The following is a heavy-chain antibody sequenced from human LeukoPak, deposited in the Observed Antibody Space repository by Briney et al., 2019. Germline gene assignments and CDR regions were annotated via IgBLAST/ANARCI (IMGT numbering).Heavy chain of an antibody. CDR3: ARERAALVGAFDI. CDR1: GFTYSTYW. CDR2: INSDGSST. D-gene: IGHD1-26*01. Sequence: PGGSLRLSCAASGFTYSTYWMHWVRQAPGKGLVWVSRINSDGSSTSYADSVKGRFTISRDNAKNSLYLQMNSLRAEDTAVYYCARERAALVGAFDIWGQGTMVTVSS. J-gene: IGHJ3*02. V-gene: IGHV3-74*01.